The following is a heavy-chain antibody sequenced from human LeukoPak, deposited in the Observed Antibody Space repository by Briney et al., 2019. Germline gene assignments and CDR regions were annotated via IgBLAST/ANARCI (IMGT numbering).Heavy chain of an antibody. D-gene: IGHD2-8*02. CDR3: VNGQAVVYTPTFDS. Sequence: GGSLRLSCSASGVTFSNYAMGWVRQAPGKGLEYVSAIGTNGISTYYADSVRDRFTISSDNPKNTLYFHMSSLRLEATAVSYCVNGQAVVYTPTFDSWGQGTLVTVSS. V-gene: IGHV3-64D*08. CDR2: IGTNGIST. J-gene: IGHJ4*02. CDR1: GVTFSNYA.